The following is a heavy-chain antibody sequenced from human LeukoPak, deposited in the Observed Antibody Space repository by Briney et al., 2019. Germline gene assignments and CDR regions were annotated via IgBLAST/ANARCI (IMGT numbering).Heavy chain of an antibody. CDR2: IYHSGST. J-gene: IGHJ5*02. V-gene: IGHV4-38-2*02. Sequence: SETLSLTCTVSGYSISSDYYWGWIRQPPGKGLEWIGNIYHSGSTSYSPSLKSRVTISVDTSKNQFSLKLSSVTAADTAVYYCARDRGSSGFLNWFDPWGQGTLVTVSS. CDR3: ARDRGSSGFLNWFDP. CDR1: GYSISSDYY. D-gene: IGHD6-19*01.